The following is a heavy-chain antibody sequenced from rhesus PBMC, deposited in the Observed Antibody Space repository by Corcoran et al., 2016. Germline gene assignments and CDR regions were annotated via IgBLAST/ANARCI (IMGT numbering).Heavy chain of an antibody. CDR1: GYSISSGYG. CDR2: ISYSGSS. V-gene: IGHV4-127*01. CDR3: ARYGSSPPGNSLDV. J-gene: IGHJ5-2*02. Sequence: QVQLQESGPGLVKPSETLSLTCAVSGYSISSGYGWSWIRQPPGKGLEWIGYISYSGSSYYTPSFKSRVTISIDTSKTQFSLKLSSVTAADTAVYYCARYGSSPPGNSLDVWGRGVLVTVSS. D-gene: IGHD4-29*01.